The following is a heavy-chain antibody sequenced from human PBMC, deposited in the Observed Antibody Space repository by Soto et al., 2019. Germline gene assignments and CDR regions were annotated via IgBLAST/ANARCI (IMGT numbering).Heavy chain of an antibody. CDR2: INAYSGST. D-gene: IGHD1-26*01. V-gene: IGHV1-18*01. Sequence: ASVKVSCKASGYTFTSYGISWVRQAPGQGLEWMGRINAYSGSTSYAQKFQGRVTMTTDTSTSTVYMELSSLRSEDTAVYYCARVSGSPIGGAFDIWGQGTMVTVSS. J-gene: IGHJ3*02. CDR1: GYTFTSYG. CDR3: ARVSGSPIGGAFDI.